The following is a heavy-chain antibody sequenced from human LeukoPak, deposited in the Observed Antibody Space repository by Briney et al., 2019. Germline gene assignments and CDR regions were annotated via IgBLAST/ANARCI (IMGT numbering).Heavy chain of an antibody. CDR1: GFTFSSYW. Sequence: GGSLKLSCAASGFTFSSYWMSWVRQAPGKGLEWVANIKQDGSEKYYVDSVKGRFTISRDNAKNSLYLQMNSLRAEDTAVYYCARDLRFLEWVLSSYFDYWGQGTLVTVSS. V-gene: IGHV3-7*01. CDR3: ARDLRFLEWVLSSYFDY. J-gene: IGHJ4*02. D-gene: IGHD3-3*01. CDR2: IKQDGSEK.